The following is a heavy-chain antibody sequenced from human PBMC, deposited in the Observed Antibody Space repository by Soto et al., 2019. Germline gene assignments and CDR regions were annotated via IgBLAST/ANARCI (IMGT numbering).Heavy chain of an antibody. CDR3: ARALTYYYDIDY. J-gene: IGHJ4*02. CDR2: INSDGSRT. D-gene: IGHD3-22*01. V-gene: IGHV3-74*01. CDR1: GYTFSSYW. Sequence: GVLRLSCAGSGYTFSSYWMHWVRQAPGKGLVWVSRINSDGSRTTYADSVKGRFTISRDNAKNMLHLQMNSLRAEDTAVYYCARALTYYYDIDYWGQGTLVTVSS.